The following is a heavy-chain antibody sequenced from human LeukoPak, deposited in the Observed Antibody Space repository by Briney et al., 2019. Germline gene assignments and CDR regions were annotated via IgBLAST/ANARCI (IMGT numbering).Heavy chain of an antibody. CDR1: GGSFSGYY. Sequence: SETLSLTCAVYGGSFSGYYWSWLRQPPGKGLEWIGEINHSGSTNYNPSLKSRVTISVDTSKNQFSLKLSSVTAADTAVYYCARVGQKYYYGSGSYSDYWGQGTLVTVSS. V-gene: IGHV4-34*01. CDR3: ARVGQKYYYGSGSYSDY. D-gene: IGHD3-10*01. CDR2: INHSGST. J-gene: IGHJ4*02.